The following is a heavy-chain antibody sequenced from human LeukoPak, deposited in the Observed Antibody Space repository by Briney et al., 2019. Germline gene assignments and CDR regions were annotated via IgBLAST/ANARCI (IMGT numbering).Heavy chain of an antibody. CDR1: GFTFSSYA. J-gene: IGHJ3*02. Sequence: PGGSLRLSCAASGFTFSSYAMSWVRQAPGKGLEWVSAISGSGGSTYYADSVKGRFTISRDNSKNTLYLQMNSLRAEDTAVYYCARVIVVVIERDAFDIWGQGTMVTVSS. CDR3: ARVIVVVIERDAFDI. V-gene: IGHV3-23*01. CDR2: ISGSGGST. D-gene: IGHD3-22*01.